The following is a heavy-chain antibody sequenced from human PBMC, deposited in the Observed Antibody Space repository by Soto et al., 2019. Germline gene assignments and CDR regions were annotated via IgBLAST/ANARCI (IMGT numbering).Heavy chain of an antibody. CDR2: ISWNSGSI. CDR1: GFTFDDYA. J-gene: IGHJ4*02. V-gene: IGHV3-9*01. D-gene: IGHD6-19*01. Sequence: GGSLRLSCAASGFTFDDYAMHWVRQAPGKGLEWVSGISWNSGSIGYADSVKGRFTISRDNAKNSLYLQMNSLRAEDTALYYCAKAEYSSGWASLDYWGQGXLVTVYS. CDR3: AKAEYSSGWASLDY.